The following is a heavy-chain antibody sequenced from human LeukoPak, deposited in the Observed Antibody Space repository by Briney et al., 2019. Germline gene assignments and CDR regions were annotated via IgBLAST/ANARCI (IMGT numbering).Heavy chain of an antibody. CDR2: IRFTGSYI. J-gene: IGHJ4*02. CDR3: ARASCPGNDWRGCFDH. V-gene: IGHV3-21*01. CDR1: GFTFSSYS. Sequence: GGSLRLSCAASGFTFSSYSMNWVRQAPGRGLEWVSSIRFTGSYIYYADSVKGRFTISRDNSKNTLYLQLNSLRVEDTAVYYCARASCPGNDWRGCFDHWGQGTLVTVSS. D-gene: IGHD3-9*01.